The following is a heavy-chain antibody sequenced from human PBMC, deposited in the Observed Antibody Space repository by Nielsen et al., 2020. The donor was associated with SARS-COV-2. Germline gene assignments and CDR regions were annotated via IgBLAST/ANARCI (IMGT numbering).Heavy chain of an antibody. CDR3: ARDRIAARPTFGWFDP. V-gene: IGHV3-53*01. D-gene: IGHD6-6*01. CDR1: GFTVSSNY. Sequence: GESLKISCAASGFTVSSNYMSWVRQAPGKGLEWASVIYSGGSTYYADSVKGRFTISRDNSKNTLYLQMNSLRAEDTAVYYCARDRIAARPTFGWFDPWGQGTLVTVSS. J-gene: IGHJ5*02. CDR2: IYSGGST.